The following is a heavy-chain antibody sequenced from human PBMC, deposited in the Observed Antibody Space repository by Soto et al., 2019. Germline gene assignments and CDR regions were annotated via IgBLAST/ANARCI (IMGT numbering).Heavy chain of an antibody. J-gene: IGHJ4*02. D-gene: IGHD2-15*01. Sequence: GGSLRLSCSASGFIFSESTIYWVRQVPGKGLEAISAVSTSGRSTYYADSVKGRFTISRDNSKNTLLLQMGSLRPEDTAIYYCVKQAHGLDGVAFDYWGQGTQVTVSS. V-gene: IGHV3-64D*06. CDR1: GFIFSEST. CDR3: VKQAHGLDGVAFDY. CDR2: VSTSGRST.